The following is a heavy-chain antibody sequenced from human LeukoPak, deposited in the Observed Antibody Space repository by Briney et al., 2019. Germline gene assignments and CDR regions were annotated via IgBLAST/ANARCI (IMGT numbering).Heavy chain of an antibody. J-gene: IGHJ3*02. Sequence: GGSLRLSCAASGFTFSSYSMNWVRQAPGKGLEWVSSTSSSSSYIYYADSVKGRFTISRDNAKNSLYLQMNSLRAEDTAVYYCARQMTAIDDAFDIWGQGTMVTVSS. V-gene: IGHV3-21*01. D-gene: IGHD2-21*02. CDR3: ARQMTAIDDAFDI. CDR1: GFTFSSYS. CDR2: TSSSSSYI.